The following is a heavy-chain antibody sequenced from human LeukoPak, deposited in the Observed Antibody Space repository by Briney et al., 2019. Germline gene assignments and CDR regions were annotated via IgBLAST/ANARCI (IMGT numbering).Heavy chain of an antibody. CDR2: INSDGSSI. CDR3: ARVAVAYAFDI. J-gene: IGHJ3*02. CDR1: GFTFSSHW. V-gene: IGHV3-74*01. Sequence: GGSLRLSCAASGFTFSSHWMHWVRHAPGKGLVWVSRINSDGSSISYADSVKGRFTISRDNAKNTLYLQMNSLRAEDTAVYYCARVAVAYAFDIWGQGTMVTVSS. D-gene: IGHD6-19*01.